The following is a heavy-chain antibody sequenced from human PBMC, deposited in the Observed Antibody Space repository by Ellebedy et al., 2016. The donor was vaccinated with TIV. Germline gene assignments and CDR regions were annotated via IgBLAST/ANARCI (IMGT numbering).Heavy chain of an antibody. Sequence: GGSLRLXCVASGFTLTGYTMNWVRQAPGKGLEWVSGISNSGDSTYYAYSVKGRFTISRDNSKNTLYLQMDSLRAGDTALYYCAKAGEFCSRTYCYGVRVAMDVWGQGTTVTVSS. CDR1: GFTLTGYT. CDR3: AKAGEFCSRTYCYGVRVAMDV. CDR2: ISNSGDST. J-gene: IGHJ6*02. D-gene: IGHD2-2*01. V-gene: IGHV3-23*01.